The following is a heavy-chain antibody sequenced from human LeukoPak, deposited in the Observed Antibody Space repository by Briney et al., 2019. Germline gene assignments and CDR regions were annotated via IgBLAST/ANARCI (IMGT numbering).Heavy chain of an antibody. CDR1: GYTFTGYY. J-gene: IGHJ4*02. Sequence: ASVKVSCKASGYTFTGYYMHWVRQAPGQGLEWMGWINPNCGGTNYAQKFQGRVTMTRDTSISTAYMELSRLRSDDTAVYYCARVPRRAAAGIYYFDYWGQGTLVTVSS. CDR2: INPNCGGT. D-gene: IGHD6-13*01. CDR3: ARVPRRAAAGIYYFDY. V-gene: IGHV1-2*02.